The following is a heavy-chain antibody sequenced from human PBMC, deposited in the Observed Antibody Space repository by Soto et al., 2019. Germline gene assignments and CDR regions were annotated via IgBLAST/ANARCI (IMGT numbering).Heavy chain of an antibody. V-gene: IGHV3-23*01. CDR2: ISGSGGST. CDR1: GFTFSSYA. D-gene: IGHD4-4*01. J-gene: IGHJ4*02. Sequence: EVQLLESGGGLVQPGGSLRLSCAASGFTFSSYAMSWVRQAPGKGLEWVSAISGSGGSTYYADSVKGRFTISRDNSKNPLYLQMNSLRAEDTAVYYCAKDRTPTTVTTSFMFDYWGQGTLVTVSS. CDR3: AKDRTPTTVTTSFMFDY.